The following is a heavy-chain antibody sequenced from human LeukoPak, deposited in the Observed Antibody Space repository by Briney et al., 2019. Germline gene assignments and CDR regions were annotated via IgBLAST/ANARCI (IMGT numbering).Heavy chain of an antibody. CDR3: AKDGVSDFWSGYSNPYYYYGMDV. CDR1: GFTFDDYA. J-gene: IGHJ6*02. Sequence: GRSLRLSCAASGFTFDDYAMHWVRQAPGKGLEWVSGISWNNGSIGYADSVKGRFTISRDNAKNSLYLQMNSLRAEDTALYYCAKDGVSDFWSGYSNPYYYYGMDVWGQGTTVTVSS. D-gene: IGHD3-3*01. V-gene: IGHV3-9*01. CDR2: ISWNNGSI.